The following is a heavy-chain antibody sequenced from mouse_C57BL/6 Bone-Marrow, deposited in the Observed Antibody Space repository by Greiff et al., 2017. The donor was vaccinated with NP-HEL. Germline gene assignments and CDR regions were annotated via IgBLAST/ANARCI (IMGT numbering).Heavy chain of an antibody. CDR3: ARDASGNYGDWYFDV. Sequence: EVKLMESGGGLVQSGRSLRLSCATSGFTFSDFYMEWVRQAPGKGLEWIAASRNKANDYTTEYSASVKGRFIVSRDTSQSILYLQMNALRAEDTAIYYCARDASGNYGDWYFDVWGTGTTVTVSS. CDR2: SRNKANDYTT. D-gene: IGHD2-1*01. CDR1: GFTFSDFY. V-gene: IGHV7-1*01. J-gene: IGHJ1*03.